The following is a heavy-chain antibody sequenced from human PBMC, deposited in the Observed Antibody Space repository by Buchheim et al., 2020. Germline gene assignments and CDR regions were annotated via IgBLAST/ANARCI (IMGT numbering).Heavy chain of an antibody. Sequence: EVQLVESGGGLVKPGGSLRLSCAASGFTFSSYSMNWVRQAPGKGLEWVSSISSSSSYIYYADSVKGRFTISRDNAKNSLYLQMNSLRAEDTAVYYCARDFQTVGSGSYYNVLSYYYYYYGMDVWGQGTT. J-gene: IGHJ6*02. V-gene: IGHV3-21*01. CDR1: GFTFSSYS. CDR3: ARDFQTVGSGSYYNVLSYYYYYYGMDV. CDR2: ISSSSSYI. D-gene: IGHD3-10*01.